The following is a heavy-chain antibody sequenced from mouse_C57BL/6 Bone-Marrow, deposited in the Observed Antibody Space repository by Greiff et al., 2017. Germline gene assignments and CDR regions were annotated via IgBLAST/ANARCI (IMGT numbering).Heavy chain of an antibody. D-gene: IGHD1-1*01. J-gene: IGHJ1*03. V-gene: IGHV1-47*01. CDR2: FHPYNDDT. CDR3: TTSHWYFDV. CDR1: GYTFTTYP. Sequence: VQLQQSGAELVKPGASVKMSCKASGYTFTTYPIEWMKQNHGKSLEWIGNFHPYNDDTKYNEKFKGKATITADTSSNTAYLQLSSLTSEDTAVYYCTTSHWYFDVWGTGTTVTVSS.